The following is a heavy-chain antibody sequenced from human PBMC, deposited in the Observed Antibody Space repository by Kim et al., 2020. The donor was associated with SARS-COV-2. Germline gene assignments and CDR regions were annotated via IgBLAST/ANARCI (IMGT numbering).Heavy chain of an antibody. Sequence: GGSLILSCAASGFTFSSYAMSWVRQAPGKGLEWVSAISGSGGSTYYADSVKGRFTISRDNSKNTLYLQMNSLRAEDTAVYYCAKDRVRSDSSSWPIDYWGQGTLVTVSS. CDR1: GFTFSSYA. J-gene: IGHJ4*02. D-gene: IGHD6-13*01. CDR3: AKDRVRSDSSSWPIDY. CDR2: ISGSGGST. V-gene: IGHV3-23*01.